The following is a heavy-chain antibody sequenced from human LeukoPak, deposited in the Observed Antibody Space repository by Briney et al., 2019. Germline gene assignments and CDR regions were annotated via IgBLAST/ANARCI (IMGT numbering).Heavy chain of an antibody. CDR1: GYSISSGYY. CDR3: ARHRFFDSSGYYYDFDY. Sequence: PSETLSLTCAVSGYSISSGYYWGWIRQPPGKGLEWIGSIYHSGSTYYNPSLKSRVTISLDTSKNQFSLRLRSVTAADTAVYYCARHRFFDSSGYYYDFDYWGQGTLVTVSS. V-gene: IGHV4-38-2*01. CDR2: IYHSGST. J-gene: IGHJ4*02. D-gene: IGHD3-22*01.